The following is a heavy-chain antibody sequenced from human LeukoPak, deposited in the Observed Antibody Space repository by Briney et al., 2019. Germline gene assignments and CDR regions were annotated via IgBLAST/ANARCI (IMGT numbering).Heavy chain of an antibody. J-gene: IGHJ4*02. Sequence: GGSLRLSCAASGFTFGSYAMNWVRQAPGKGLEWVAVISYDGGTTYYADSVKGRFTISRDNSKNTLYLQMSSLRAEDTAVYYCGKDNIRIVVAGTIDYWGQGTLVTVSS. CDR3: GKDNIRIVVAGTIDY. CDR2: ISYDGGTT. D-gene: IGHD6-19*01. V-gene: IGHV3-30-3*01. CDR1: GFTFGSYA.